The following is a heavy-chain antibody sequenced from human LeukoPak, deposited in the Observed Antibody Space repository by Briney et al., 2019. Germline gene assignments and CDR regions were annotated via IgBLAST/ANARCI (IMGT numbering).Heavy chain of an antibody. V-gene: IGHV3-53*01. J-gene: IGHJ6*03. D-gene: IGHD4-17*01. CDR2: IYSGGST. Sequence: QPGGSLRLSCAASGFTVSSNYMSWVRQAPGKGLEWVSVIYSGGSTYYADSVKGRFTTSRDNSKNTLYLQMNSLRAEDTAVYYCARGIRVTTGYYMDVWGKGTTVTVSS. CDR3: ARGIRVTTGYYMDV. CDR1: GFTVSSNY.